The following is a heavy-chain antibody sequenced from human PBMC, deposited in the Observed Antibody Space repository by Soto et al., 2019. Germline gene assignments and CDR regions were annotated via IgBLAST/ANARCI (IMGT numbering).Heavy chain of an antibody. V-gene: IGHV3-30*18. CDR1: GFTFSRYV. D-gene: IGHD2-15*01. Sequence: PGGALRLSCSVSGFTFSRYVMHCVRLAPGKEREWVAVISYDGSNKYYADSVKGRFTISRDNSKNPLYLQMNSLRAEDTAVYYCAKSGGAYGGSSVVCAFEFWGQGTMVIVSS. CDR2: ISYDGSNK. J-gene: IGHJ3*01. CDR3: AKSGGAYGGSSVVCAFEF.